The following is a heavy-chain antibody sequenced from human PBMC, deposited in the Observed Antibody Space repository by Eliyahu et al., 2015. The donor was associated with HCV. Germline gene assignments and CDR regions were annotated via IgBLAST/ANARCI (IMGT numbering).Heavy chain of an antibody. CDR1: GFTFSNAW. CDR2: IKSKADGVTT. Sequence: EVSLVESGGDLVKPGGSLRLSCAASGFTFSNAWLSXVRQAPGKGLEWVGRIKSKADGVTTGYAAPVKGRFTISRDDSKNTLYLQMNSLKTEDTAVYYCTIDYAASRDWGQGTLVTVSS. CDR3: TIDYAASRD. J-gene: IGHJ4*02. V-gene: IGHV3-15*01. D-gene: IGHD4-17*01.